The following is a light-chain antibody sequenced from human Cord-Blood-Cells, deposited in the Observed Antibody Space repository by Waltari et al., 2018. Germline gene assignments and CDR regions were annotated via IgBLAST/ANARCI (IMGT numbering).Light chain of an antibody. CDR1: QSISSY. Sequence: DIQMTQSPSSLSASVGDRVTITCRPSQSISSYLNWYQQKPGKAPKLLIYAASSLQSGVPSRFSGSGSGTDVTLTISSLQPEDFATYYCKQSYSTPYTFGQGTKLEIK. CDR3: KQSYSTPYT. CDR2: AAS. J-gene: IGKJ2*01. V-gene: IGKV1-39*01.